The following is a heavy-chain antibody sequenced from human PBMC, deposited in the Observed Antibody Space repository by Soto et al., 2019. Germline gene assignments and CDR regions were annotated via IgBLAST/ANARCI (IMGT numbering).Heavy chain of an antibody. V-gene: IGHV2-5*02. D-gene: IGHD2-15*01. J-gene: IGHJ5*01. CDR1: GFSLSTHGVG. CDR2: IYWDADK. Sequence: QITLKESGPTLVKPTQTLTLTCTFSGFSLSTHGVGVGWVRQPAGKALEWLALIYWDADKRYSASLNSRLTITKDTSKNTAVLTMTNMDPVDTATYYCAHAMLYCTGGSCSTWFDSWGQGTLVTVSS. CDR3: AHAMLYCTGGSCSTWFDS.